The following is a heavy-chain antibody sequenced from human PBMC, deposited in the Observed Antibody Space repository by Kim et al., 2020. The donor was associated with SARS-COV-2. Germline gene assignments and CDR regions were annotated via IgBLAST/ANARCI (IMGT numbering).Heavy chain of an antibody. J-gene: IGHJ6*02. CDR2: IWYDGSHK. CDR3: AREENGGRHDMDV. Sequence: GGSLRLSCAASGFIFRNYNMHWVRQAPGKGLEWVATIWYDGSHKWYADSVKGRFTISRDNSKKTLNLQMNSLRAEDTAIYNCAREENGGRHDMDVWGQGTTVTVSS. D-gene: IGHD3-16*01. V-gene: IGHV3-33*01. CDR1: GFIFRNYN.